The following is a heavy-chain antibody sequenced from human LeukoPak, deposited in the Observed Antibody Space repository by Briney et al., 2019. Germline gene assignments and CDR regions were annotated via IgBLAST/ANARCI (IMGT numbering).Heavy chain of an antibody. CDR3: ARDHSQYYYGSGSSYDY. J-gene: IGHJ4*02. V-gene: IGHV3-7*01. Sequence: GGSLRLSCAASGFTFRSYWMSWVRQAPGKGLEWVANIKQDGSEKYYVDSVKGRFTISRDNAKNSLYLQMNSLRAEDTAVYYCARDHSQYYYGSGSSYDYWGQGTLVTVSS. CDR2: IKQDGSEK. D-gene: IGHD3-10*01. CDR1: GFTFRSYW.